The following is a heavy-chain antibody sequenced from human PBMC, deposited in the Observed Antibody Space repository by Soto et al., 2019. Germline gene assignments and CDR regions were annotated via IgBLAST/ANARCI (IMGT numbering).Heavy chain of an antibody. J-gene: IGHJ4*02. Sequence: EVQLVESGGGLVKPGESLRLSCAVSGLTFTNAWMTWVRQAPGKGLEWVGHIKSKPDGGTRDYGAPVKGRFIISRDDSNNTLYLDLNSLKTEDTAVYYCAKDLPFTSGGPLAYWGQGAQVIVSS. CDR3: AKDLPFTSGGPLAY. D-gene: IGHD3-16*01. CDR2: IKSKPDGGTR. V-gene: IGHV3-15*01. CDR1: GLTFTNAW.